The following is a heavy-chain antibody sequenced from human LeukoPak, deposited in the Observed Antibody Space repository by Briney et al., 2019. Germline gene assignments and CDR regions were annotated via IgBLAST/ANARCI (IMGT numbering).Heavy chain of an antibody. CDR2: IYGSGGSS. V-gene: IGHV3-23*05. CDR3: AKVGIRISLIVVVFTTADYWYFDL. CDR1: GFTFSNYA. Sequence: GGSLRLSCAASGFTFSNYAMSWVRQAPGKGLEWVSGIYGSGGSSYSADSEKGLLTISRDNSKNTLYLQMDSLRAEDTAEFCSAKVGIRISLIVVVFTTADYWYFDLWGRGTLVTVSS. D-gene: IGHD3-22*01. J-gene: IGHJ2*01.